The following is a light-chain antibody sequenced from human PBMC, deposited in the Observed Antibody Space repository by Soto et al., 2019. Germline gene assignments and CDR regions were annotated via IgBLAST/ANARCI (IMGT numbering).Light chain of an antibody. CDR1: QSVLYSSNSKNY. Sequence: DIVMTQSPDSLTVSLGERATINCKSSQSVLYSSNSKNYLAWYQQKPGQPPKLLIYWASTRESGVPDRFSGSGSGADFTLTISSLQAEDVAVYYCQQYYSIPITFGQGTKVEIK. CDR3: QQYYSIPIT. CDR2: WAS. J-gene: IGKJ1*01. V-gene: IGKV4-1*01.